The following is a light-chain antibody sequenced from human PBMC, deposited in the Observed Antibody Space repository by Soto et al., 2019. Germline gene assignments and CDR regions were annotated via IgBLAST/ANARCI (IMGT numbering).Light chain of an antibody. CDR3: QQYDNLPPSIT. V-gene: IGKV2-28*01. CDR1: QSLLHSNGYNY. J-gene: IGKJ5*01. CDR2: LGS. Sequence: DIVMTQSPLSLPVTPGEPAPISCRASQSLLHSNGYNYLDWYLQKPGQSPQLLIYLGSNRASGVPDRFSGSGSGTDFTFTISSLQPEDIATYYCQQYDNLPPSITFGQGTRLEIK.